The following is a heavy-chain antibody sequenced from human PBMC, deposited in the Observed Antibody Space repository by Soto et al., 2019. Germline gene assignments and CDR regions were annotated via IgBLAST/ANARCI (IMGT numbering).Heavy chain of an antibody. CDR3: AKGGDGESSSWYEDYYYMDV. V-gene: IGHV3-23*01. J-gene: IGHJ6*03. CDR2: ISGSGGST. D-gene: IGHD6-13*01. CDR1: GFTFSSYA. Sequence: GGSLRLSCAASGFTFSSYAMSWVRQAPGKGLEWVSAISGSGGSTYYADSVKGRFTISRDNSKNTLYLQMNSLRAEDTAVYYCAKGGDGESSSWYEDYYYMDVWGKGTTVTVSS.